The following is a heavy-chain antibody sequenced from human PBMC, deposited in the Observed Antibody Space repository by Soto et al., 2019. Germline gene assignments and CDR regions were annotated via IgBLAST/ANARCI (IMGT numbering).Heavy chain of an antibody. D-gene: IGHD5-18*01. Sequence: EVQLVESGGGLVQPGGSLRLSCAASGFTFSSYWVHWVRQAPGKGLVWVSRINSDGGSTNYADSVKGRFTISRDSAKNTLYLQMNSLRAEDTAVYYCARPAMVRVGAFDIWGQGTMVTVSS. CDR1: GFTFSSYW. CDR2: INSDGGST. V-gene: IGHV3-74*01. CDR3: ARPAMVRVGAFDI. J-gene: IGHJ3*02.